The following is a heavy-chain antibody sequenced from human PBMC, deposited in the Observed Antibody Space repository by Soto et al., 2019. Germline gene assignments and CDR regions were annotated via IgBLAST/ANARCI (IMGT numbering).Heavy chain of an antibody. D-gene: IGHD3-9*01. CDR3: ARDPGDILTGHT. CDR1: GFTFSSYS. J-gene: IGHJ5*02. CDR2: ISSSSSYI. Sequence: GGSLRLSCAASGFTFSSYSMNWVRQAPGKGLEWVSSISSSSSYIYYADSVKGRFTISRDNAKNSLYLQMNSLRAEDTAVYYCARDPGDILTGHTWGQGTLVTVSS. V-gene: IGHV3-21*01.